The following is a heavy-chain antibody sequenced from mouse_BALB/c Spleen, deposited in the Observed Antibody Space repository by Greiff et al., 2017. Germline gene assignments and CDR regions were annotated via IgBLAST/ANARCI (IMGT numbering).Heavy chain of an antibody. CDR2: ISSGGST. CDR1: GFTFSSYA. Sequence: EVQLVESGGGLVQPGGSLKLSCAASGFTFSSYAMSWVRQTPEKRLEWVASISSGGSTYYPDSVKGRFTISRDNARNILYLQMSSLKSEDTAMYYCARHQDYYGSSYGYFDVWGAGTTVTVSS. V-gene: IGHV5-6-5*01. CDR3: ARHQDYYGSSYGYFDV. J-gene: IGHJ1*01. D-gene: IGHD1-1*01.